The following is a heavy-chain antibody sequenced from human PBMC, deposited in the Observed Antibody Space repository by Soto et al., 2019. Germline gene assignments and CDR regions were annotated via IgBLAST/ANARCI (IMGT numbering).Heavy chain of an antibody. CDR2: ISAYNGNT. Sequence: ASVKVSCKASGYTFTSYGISWVRQAPGQGLEWMGWISAYNGNTNYAQKLQGRGTMTTDTSTSTAYMELRSLRSDDTAVYYCARVPLPHYDFWSGTSTYYFDYWGQGTLVTVSS. CDR1: GYTFTSYG. J-gene: IGHJ4*02. D-gene: IGHD3-3*01. V-gene: IGHV1-18*04. CDR3: ARVPLPHYDFWSGTSTYYFDY.